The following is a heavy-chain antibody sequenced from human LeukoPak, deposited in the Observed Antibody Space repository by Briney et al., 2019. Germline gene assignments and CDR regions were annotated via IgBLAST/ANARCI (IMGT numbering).Heavy chain of an antibody. D-gene: IGHD1-26*01. CDR2: IIPIFGIA. Sequence: GASVKVSCKASGGTFSSYAISWVRQAPGQGLEWMGRIIPIFGIANYAQKFQGRVTITADKSTSTAYMELSSLGSEDTAVYYCARDPLDTGEGSLPRAYYYYGMDVWGQGTTVTVSS. CDR1: GGTFSSYA. J-gene: IGHJ6*02. CDR3: ARDPLDTGEGSLPRAYYYYGMDV. V-gene: IGHV1-69*04.